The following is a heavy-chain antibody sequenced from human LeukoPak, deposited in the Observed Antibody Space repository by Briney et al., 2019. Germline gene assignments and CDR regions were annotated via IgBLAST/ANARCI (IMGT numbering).Heavy chain of an antibody. CDR1: GFTSDDYA. V-gene: IGHV3-9*02. J-gene: IGHJ4*02. CDR2: ISWNSGSI. Sequence: GGSLRLSCAASGFTSDDYAMHWVRQAPGKGLEWVSGISWNSGSIGYADSVKGRFTISRDNAKNSLYLQMNSLRAEDTALYYCAKGGGEGLDYWGQGTLVTVSS. D-gene: IGHD3-10*01. CDR3: AKGGGEGLDY.